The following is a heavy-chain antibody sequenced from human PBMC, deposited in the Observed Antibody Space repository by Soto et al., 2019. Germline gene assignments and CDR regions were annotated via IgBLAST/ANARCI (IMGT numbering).Heavy chain of an antibody. CDR2: IIPIFGTA. Sequence: ASVKVSCKASGGTFSSYAISWVRQAPGQGLERMGGIIPIFGTANYAQKFQGRVTITADESTSTAYMELSSLRSEDTAVYYCARDGLDPSRVTMVRGVIGGWFDPWGQGTLVTVSS. CDR1: GGTFSSYA. CDR3: ARDGLDPSRVTMVRGVIGGWFDP. V-gene: IGHV1-69*13. D-gene: IGHD3-10*01. J-gene: IGHJ5*02.